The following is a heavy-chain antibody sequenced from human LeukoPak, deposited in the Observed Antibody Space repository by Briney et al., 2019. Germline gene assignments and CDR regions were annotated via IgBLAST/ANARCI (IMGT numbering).Heavy chain of an antibody. CDR1: GFTFSKYP. CDR3: ARLNLGYGYFLEATKHDY. J-gene: IGHJ4*02. Sequence: GGSLRLSCAASGFTFSKYPMHWVRQAPGKGLEWVAVISYDVGSNTYYADSVKGRFTISRDNSKNTLYLQMNSLRAEDTAVYYCARLNLGYGYFLEATKHDYWGQGTLVTVSS. CDR2: ISYDVGSNT. D-gene: IGHD5-18*01. V-gene: IGHV3-30-3*01.